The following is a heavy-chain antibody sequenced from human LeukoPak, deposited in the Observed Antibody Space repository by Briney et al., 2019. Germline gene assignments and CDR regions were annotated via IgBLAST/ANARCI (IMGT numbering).Heavy chain of an antibody. CDR2: ISHSNNYI. CDR1: GLTFSTYT. J-gene: IGHJ4*02. Sequence: GWSLRLSCAASGLTFSTYTMNWVGQAPGKGLDGVSAISHSNNYIYYADSVKGRFTISRDNAKNSLSLQMNSLRAEDTAVYYCAKDSEGYQLLKGFDYWGLGTLVTVSS. V-gene: IGHV3-21*01. D-gene: IGHD2-2*01. CDR3: AKDSEGYQLLKGFDY.